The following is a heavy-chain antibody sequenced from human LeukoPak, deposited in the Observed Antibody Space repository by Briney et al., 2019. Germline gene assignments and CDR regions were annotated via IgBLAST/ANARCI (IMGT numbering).Heavy chain of an antibody. CDR2: IYYSGST. CDR1: GGSISSYY. J-gene: IGHJ4*02. Sequence: SETLSLTCTVSGGSISSYYWSWIRQPPGKGLEWIGYIYYSGSTNYNPSLKSRVTISVDTSKNQFSLKLSSVTAADTAVYYCARIRAAAGTVDYWGQGTLVTVSS. CDR3: ARIRAAAGTVDY. V-gene: IGHV4-59*01. D-gene: IGHD6-13*01.